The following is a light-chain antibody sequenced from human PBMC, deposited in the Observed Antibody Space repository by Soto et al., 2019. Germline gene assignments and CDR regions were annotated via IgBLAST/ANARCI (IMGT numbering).Light chain of an antibody. CDR2: GAS. V-gene: IGKV3-15*01. CDR3: QQYNNWPPLT. CDR1: QSVRSN. J-gene: IGKJ4*01. Sequence: EIVMTQSPATLSVSPGERATLSCRASQSVRSNLAWYQQKPGQAPRLLIYGASTRATGIPARFSGSGSGTEFTLTISSLQSEDSALYYCQQYNNWPPLTFGGGTKVKIK.